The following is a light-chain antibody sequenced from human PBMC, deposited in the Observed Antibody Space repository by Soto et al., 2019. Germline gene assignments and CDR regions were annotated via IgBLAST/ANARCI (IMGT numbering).Light chain of an antibody. Sequence: EIVLTQSPGTLSLCPGERATLSCRASQSVTSSYLGWYQQKPGQAPRLLIYGASSRATGIPDRFSGSGSGTDFTLTISRLEPEDFAVYYCQQYGSSPLTFGGGTKVEIK. CDR1: QSVTSSY. J-gene: IGKJ4*01. CDR3: QQYGSSPLT. CDR2: GAS. V-gene: IGKV3-20*01.